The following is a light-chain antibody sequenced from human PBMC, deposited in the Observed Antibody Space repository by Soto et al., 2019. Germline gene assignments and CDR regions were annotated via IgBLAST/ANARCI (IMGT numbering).Light chain of an antibody. Sequence: QSVLTQPPSVSGTPGQRVTISCSGSSSNIGSNTVNWYQQLPGMAPKLLIYSNDQRPSGVPDRFFDSKSGTSDSLAISGLQSEDEADYYCAVWDDSLNGPVFGGGTQLTVL. V-gene: IGLV1-44*01. J-gene: IGLJ3*02. CDR3: AVWDDSLNGPV. CDR2: SND. CDR1: SSNIGSNT.